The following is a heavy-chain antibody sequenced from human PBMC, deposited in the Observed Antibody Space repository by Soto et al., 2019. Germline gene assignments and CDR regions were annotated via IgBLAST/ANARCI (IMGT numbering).Heavy chain of an antibody. V-gene: IGHV3-23*01. D-gene: IGHD6-19*01. J-gene: IGHJ5*02. CDR1: GFTFSSYA. CDR2: ISGSGGST. Sequence: EVQLLESGGGLVQPGGSLRLSCAASGFTFSSYAMSWVRQAPGKGLEWVSAISGSGGSTYYADSVKGRFTISRDNSKNTLYLQMNSPRAEDTAVYYCAKAPTNHWLVRWFDPWGPGTLVTVSS. CDR3: AKAPTNHWLVRWFDP.